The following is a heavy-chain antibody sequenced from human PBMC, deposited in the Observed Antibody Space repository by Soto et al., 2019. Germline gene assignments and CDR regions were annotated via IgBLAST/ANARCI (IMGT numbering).Heavy chain of an antibody. CDR2: ISYDGSNK. Sequence: QVQLVESGGGVVQPGRSLRLSCAASGFTFNSYAMHWVRQAPGKGLEWVAVISYDGSNKYYADSVKGRFTISRDNSKNTLYLQMNSRRAEDTAVYYCARPDSGGDALDIGGQGTMVTVSS. V-gene: IGHV3-30-3*01. CDR3: ARPDSGGDALDI. J-gene: IGHJ3*02. D-gene: IGHD2-21*01. CDR1: GFTFNSYA.